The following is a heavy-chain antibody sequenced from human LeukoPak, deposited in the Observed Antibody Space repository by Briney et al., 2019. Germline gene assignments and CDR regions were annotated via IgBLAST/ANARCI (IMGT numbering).Heavy chain of an antibody. CDR2: ISGNDART. CDR1: GFTFSSYA. J-gene: IGHJ4*02. V-gene: IGHV3-23*01. Sequence: GGSLRLSCVASGFTFSSYAMSWVRQAPGEGLQWVSGISGNDARTYYADSVKGRFTISRDNTQNTLYLQMNGLRAEDTAVYYCARGPSGYHNTGGQGTLVTVSS. D-gene: IGHD5-12*01. CDR3: ARGPSGYHNT.